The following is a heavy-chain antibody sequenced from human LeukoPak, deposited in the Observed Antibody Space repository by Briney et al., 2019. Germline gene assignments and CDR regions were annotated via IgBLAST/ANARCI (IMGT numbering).Heavy chain of an antibody. CDR1: GFTPSSYE. J-gene: IGHJ4*02. CDR3: ARDGFLGPVTAYLDY. V-gene: IGHV3-48*03. Sequence: PGGSLRLSCAASGFTPSSYEMNWVRQAPGKGLEWVSYISSSGNTRYYADSVKGRFIISRDNAKNSLYLQLNSLRAEDTAVYYCARDGFLGPVTAYLDYWGQGTPVTVSS. D-gene: IGHD2-21*02. CDR2: ISSSGNTR.